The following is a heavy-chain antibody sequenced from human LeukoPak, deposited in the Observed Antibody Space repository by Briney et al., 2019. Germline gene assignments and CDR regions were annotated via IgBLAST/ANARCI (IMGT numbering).Heavy chain of an antibody. D-gene: IGHD6-13*01. J-gene: IGHJ6*03. CDR3: ARGSTRGIAAATTYYYYYYMDV. CDR2: IYTSGSS. V-gene: IGHV4-61*02. Sequence: SETLSLTCTVSGGSISSGSYYWSWIRQPAGKGLEWIGRIYTSGSSNYNPSLKSRVTISVDTSKNQFSLKLSSVTAADTAVYYCARGSTRGIAAATTYYYYYYMDVWGKGTTVTISS. CDR1: GGSISSGSYY.